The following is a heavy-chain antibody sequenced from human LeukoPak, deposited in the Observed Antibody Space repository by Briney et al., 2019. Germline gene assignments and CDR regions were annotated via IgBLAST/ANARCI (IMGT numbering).Heavy chain of an antibody. CDR3: ARRLSGYDYLGPDAFDI. D-gene: IGHD5-12*01. V-gene: IGHV7-4-1*02. CDR1: GYTFTSYA. CDR2: INTNTGNP. J-gene: IGHJ3*02. Sequence: WASVKVSCKASGYTFTSYAMNWVRQAPGQGLEWMGWINTNTGNPTYAQGFTGRFVFSLDTSVSTAYLRISSLKAEDTAVYYCARRLSGYDYLGPDAFDIWGQGTMVTVSS.